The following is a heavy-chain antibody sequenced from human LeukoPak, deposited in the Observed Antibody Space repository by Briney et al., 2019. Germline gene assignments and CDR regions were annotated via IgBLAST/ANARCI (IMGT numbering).Heavy chain of an antibody. J-gene: IGHJ6*04. Sequence: GGSLRLSCAASGFTFSGYWMSWVRQAPGKGLEWVANIKQDGSEKYYVDSVKGRFTISRDNAKNSLYLQMNSLRAEDTAVYYCARARQSTVTTLDVWGKGTTVTVSS. D-gene: IGHD4-17*01. V-gene: IGHV3-7*01. CDR1: GFTFSGYW. CDR2: IKQDGSEK. CDR3: ARARQSTVTTLDV.